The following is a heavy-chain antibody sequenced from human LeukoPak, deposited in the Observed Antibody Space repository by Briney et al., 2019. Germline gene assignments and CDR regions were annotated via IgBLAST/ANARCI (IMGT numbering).Heavy chain of an antibody. CDR2: VYNSGST. D-gene: IGHD4-23*01. V-gene: IGHV4-59*01. J-gene: IGHJ3*02. CDR3: ARALRLWGGNSGIAFDI. CDR1: GGSISSYY. Sequence: SETLSLTCTVSGGSISSYYWSWIRQPPGKGLEWIGYVYNSGSTNYNHSLKSRVTISEDMSNNQFSLKLSSVTAADTAVYYCARALRLWGGNSGIAFDIWGQGTMVTVSS.